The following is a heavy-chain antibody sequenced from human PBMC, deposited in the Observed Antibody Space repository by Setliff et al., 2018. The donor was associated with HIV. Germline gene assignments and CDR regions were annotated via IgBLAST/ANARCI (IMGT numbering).Heavy chain of an antibody. CDR1: GYTFSSYA. CDR2: IDANTGIP. D-gene: IGHD3-9*01. CDR3: ARDFLGDPDWSLDY. J-gene: IGHJ4*02. V-gene: IGHV7-4-1*02. Sequence: ASVKVSCKASGYTFSSYALHWVRQAPGQGLEWLGWIDANTGIPTYAQALSGRFVFSLDTSVTTAYLQISSLTAEDTAVYYCARDFLGDPDWSLDYWGQGTLVTVSS.